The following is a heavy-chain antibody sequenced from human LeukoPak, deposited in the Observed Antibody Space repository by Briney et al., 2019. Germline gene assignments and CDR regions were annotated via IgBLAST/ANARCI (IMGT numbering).Heavy chain of an antibody. CDR3: VIAATPRYPYYYYYYMDV. J-gene: IGHJ6*03. CDR2: MNPNSGNT. D-gene: IGHD2-15*01. V-gene: IGHV1-8*03. Sequence: ASVKVSCKASGYTFTSYDINWVRQATGQGLEWMGWMNPNSGNTGYAQKFQGRVTITRNTSISTAYMELSSLRSEDTAVYYCVIAATPRYPYYYYYYMDVWGKGTTVTVSS. CDR1: GYTFTSYD.